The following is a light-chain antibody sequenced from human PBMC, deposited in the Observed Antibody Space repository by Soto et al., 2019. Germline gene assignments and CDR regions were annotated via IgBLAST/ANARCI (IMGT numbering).Light chain of an antibody. CDR2: EVS. CDR3: SSYTTSSTPKWV. Sequence: QSALTQPASVSGSPGQSITISCTGTNSDVGGYNYVSWYQQHPGKAPKLMIYEVSNRPSGVSNRFSGSKSGNTASLTISGLQAEDEADYYCSSYTTSSTPKWVFGGGTKVTVL. CDR1: NSDVGGYNY. J-gene: IGLJ3*02. V-gene: IGLV2-14*01.